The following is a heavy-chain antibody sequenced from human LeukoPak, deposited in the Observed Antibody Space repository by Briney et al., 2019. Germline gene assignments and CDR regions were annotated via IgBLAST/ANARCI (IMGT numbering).Heavy chain of an antibody. V-gene: IGHV4-30-4*01. CDR1: GGSISSGDYY. CDR3: ARHARSSTRPRAFDI. J-gene: IGHJ3*02. CDR2: IYYSGST. Sequence: PSQTLSLTCTVAGGSISSGDYYWSWIRQPPGKGLEWIGYIYYSGSTYYNPSLKSRVTISVDTSKNQFSLKLSSVTAADTAVYYCARHARSSTRPRAFDISGQGTMVTVSS. D-gene: IGHD2-2*01.